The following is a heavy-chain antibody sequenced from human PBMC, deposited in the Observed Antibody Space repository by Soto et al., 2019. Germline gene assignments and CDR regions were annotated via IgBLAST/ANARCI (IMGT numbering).Heavy chain of an antibody. Sequence: GGSLRLSCAASGFTLSSYWMSWVRQAPGKGLEWVSTLSGSGSGSYYPDSLRGRFTISRDNSKNTLYLQMNNLRAEDTAVYYCVKAPISLDGSGYYFASFDYWGHGTRVTVS. D-gene: IGHD3-22*01. CDR1: GFTLSSYW. CDR3: VKAPISLDGSGYYFASFDY. V-gene: IGHV3-23*01. CDR2: LSGSGSGS. J-gene: IGHJ4*01.